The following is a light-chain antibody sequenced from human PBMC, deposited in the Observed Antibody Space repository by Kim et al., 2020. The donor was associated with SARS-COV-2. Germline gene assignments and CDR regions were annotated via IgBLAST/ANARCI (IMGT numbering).Light chain of an antibody. CDR2: GAS. CDR3: QQYGRSPTT. CDR1: QSVSSSY. V-gene: IGKV3-20*01. J-gene: IGKJ5*01. Sequence: EVLLTQSPGTLSLSPGERAILSCRASQSVSSSYLAWYQHKPSQSPRLLIHGASSRATGVPDRVRGGGSGTDFTLTITRLEPEDFAVYYCQQYGRSPTTFGQGTRLEIK.